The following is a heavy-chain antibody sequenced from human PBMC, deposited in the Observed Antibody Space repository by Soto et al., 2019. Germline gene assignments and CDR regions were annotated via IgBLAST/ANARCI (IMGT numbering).Heavy chain of an antibody. V-gene: IGHV4-61*01. J-gene: IGHJ4*02. CDR2: ISYSGST. CDR1: GGAVPSGSAY. Sequence: QVQRQASGAGLVKPSENLSLTCTVSGGAVPSGSAYWSWILQPPGKGLEWMGYISYSGSTNYNPYLKSRVTLSVDEAPHQFSLQQSSVTAADSAVYYWARVGVGDSFEYWGQGTLVPVSS. CDR3: ARVGVGDSFEY. D-gene: IGHD1-26*01.